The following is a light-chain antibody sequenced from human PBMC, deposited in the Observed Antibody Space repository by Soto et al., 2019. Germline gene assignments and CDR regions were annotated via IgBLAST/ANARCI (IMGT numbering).Light chain of an antibody. Sequence: QSVLTQPHPASGTPGQRVPISCFGSSSKIGTSSVHWFQQLPGTAPKLLISTTNQRPSGVPERFSGSKSGTSASLAISGLQSEDEADYYCAAWDDSLNGHVFGTGTKVTVL. CDR3: AAWDDSLNGHV. CDR1: SSKIGTSS. J-gene: IGLJ1*01. V-gene: IGLV1-44*01. CDR2: TTN.